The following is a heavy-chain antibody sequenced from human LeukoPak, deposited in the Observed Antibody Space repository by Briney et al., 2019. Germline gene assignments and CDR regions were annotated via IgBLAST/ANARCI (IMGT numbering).Heavy chain of an antibody. J-gene: IGHJ4*02. V-gene: IGHV3-53*01. CDR1: EFTVSTNY. D-gene: IGHD3-22*01. CDR3: VRDDDRPDNGLDY. CDR2: VYYDGNT. Sequence: GGSLRLSCAASEFTVSTNYMNWVRQAPGKGLEWVSVVYYDGNTYYADSVKGRSTISRDSSKNTLYLQMNSLRAEDTAVYYCVRDDDRPDNGLDYWGQGTLVTVSS.